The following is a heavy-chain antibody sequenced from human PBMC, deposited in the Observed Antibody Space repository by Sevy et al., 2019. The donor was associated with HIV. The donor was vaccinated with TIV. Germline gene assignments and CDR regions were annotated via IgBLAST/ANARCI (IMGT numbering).Heavy chain of an antibody. V-gene: IGHV1-69*06. Sequence: ASVKVSCKGSGGTFSIYAISWVRQAPGQGLEWMGGIIPIFGTANYAQKFQGRVTITADKSTSTAYMELSSLRSEDTAVYYCARDREGYCSSTSCYDMDVWGKGTTVTVSS. CDR2: IIPIFGTA. J-gene: IGHJ6*03. CDR3: ARDREGYCSSTSCYDMDV. D-gene: IGHD2-2*01. CDR1: GGTFSIYA.